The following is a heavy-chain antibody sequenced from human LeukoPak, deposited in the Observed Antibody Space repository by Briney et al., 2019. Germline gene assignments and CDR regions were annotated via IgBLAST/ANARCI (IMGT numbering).Heavy chain of an antibody. V-gene: IGHV1-18*01. D-gene: IGHD2-8*01. CDR3: ARASVSNYYYYYGMDV. Sequence: SVKVSCKASGYTFTSYGITWVRQAPGQGLEWMGWISTYNDNTNYAQKLQGRVTMTTDTSTSTAYMELRSLRSDDTAVYYCARASVSNYYYYYGMDVWGQGTTVTVSS. CDR1: GYTFTSYG. CDR2: ISTYNDNT. J-gene: IGHJ6*02.